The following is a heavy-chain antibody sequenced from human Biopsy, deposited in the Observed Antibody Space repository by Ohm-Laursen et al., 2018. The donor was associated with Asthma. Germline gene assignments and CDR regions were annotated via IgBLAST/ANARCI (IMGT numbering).Heavy chain of an antibody. Sequence: TLSLTCSVYGGSISSFYWSWIRQSPEKGLEWMGYAYWTGSTNYNPSLKSRITMSVDTSKNRMFLELTSVTAADTAIYYCVRAVRNEQWLAPFDYWGQGKLDTVSS. CDR3: VRAVRNEQWLAPFDY. J-gene: IGHJ4*02. CDR2: AYWTGST. D-gene: IGHD6-19*01. V-gene: IGHV4-59*01. CDR1: GGSISSFY.